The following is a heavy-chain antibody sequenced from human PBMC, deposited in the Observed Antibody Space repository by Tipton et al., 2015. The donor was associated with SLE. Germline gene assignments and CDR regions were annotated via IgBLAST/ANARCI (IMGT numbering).Heavy chain of an antibody. Sequence: LRLSCTVSGGSISSSSYYWGWIRQSPGKGLEWIGSVYYSGRTYYNPSLKSRVTISVDTSKNQFSLKLSSVTAADTAVYYCARGDAGLAYCGGDCWDYWGQGTLVTVSS. J-gene: IGHJ4*02. V-gene: IGHV4-39*07. D-gene: IGHD2-21*02. CDR1: GGSISSSSYY. CDR3: ARGDAGLAYCGGDCWDY. CDR2: VYYSGRT.